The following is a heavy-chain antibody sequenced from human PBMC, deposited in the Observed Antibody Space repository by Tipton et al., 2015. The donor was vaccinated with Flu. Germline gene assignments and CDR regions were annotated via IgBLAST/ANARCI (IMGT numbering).Heavy chain of an antibody. D-gene: IGHD2-2*01. Sequence: TLPLTCAVSGGSISSGGYSWSWIRQPPGKGLEWIGYIYHSGSTYYNPSLKSRVTISVDRSKNQFSLKLSSVTAADTAVYYCARARYCSSTSCHHNWFDPWGQGTLVTVSS. CDR2: IYHSGST. J-gene: IGHJ5*02. CDR1: GGSISSGGYS. V-gene: IGHV4-30-2*01. CDR3: ARARYCSSTSCHHNWFDP.